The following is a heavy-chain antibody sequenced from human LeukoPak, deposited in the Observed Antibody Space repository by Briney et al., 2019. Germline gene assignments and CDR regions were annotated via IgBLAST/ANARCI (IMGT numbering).Heavy chain of an antibody. J-gene: IGHJ4*02. Sequence: TGGSLRLSCAASGFTFSSYSMNWVRQAPGKGLEWVSSISSSSSYIYYADSVKGRFTISRDNAKNSLYLQMNSLRAEDTAVYYCSRDFVGADDYWGQGTLVTVSS. D-gene: IGHD1-26*01. CDR1: GFTFSSYS. CDR2: ISSSSSYI. CDR3: SRDFVGADDY. V-gene: IGHV3-21*01.